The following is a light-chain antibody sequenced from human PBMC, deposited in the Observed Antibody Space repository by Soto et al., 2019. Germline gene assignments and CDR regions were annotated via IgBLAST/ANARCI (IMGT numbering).Light chain of an antibody. CDR1: QSVSSN. CDR3: QHYGSPLT. CDR2: GAS. Sequence: EIVMTQSPATLSVSPGERATLSCRASQSVSSNLAWYQQKPGQAPRLLIYGASFRATGIPDRFSGSGSGTDFTLTISRLEPEDFAVYYCQHYGSPLTFGGGTKVDI. V-gene: IGKV3-20*01. J-gene: IGKJ4*01.